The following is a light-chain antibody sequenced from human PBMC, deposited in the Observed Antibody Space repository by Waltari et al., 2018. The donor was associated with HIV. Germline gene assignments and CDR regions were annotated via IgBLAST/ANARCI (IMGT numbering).Light chain of an antibody. V-gene: IGLV2-14*01. J-gene: IGLJ2*01. CDR2: DAN. CDR3: ASYIIGHAFV. CDR1: DSHNLGYSY. Sequence: QSAVTQPASVSGSLRQSITISCTSADSHNLGYSYFPWYQHHPDRAPRLLIFDANSRPSGVSFRFSGSKSGDTAFLNISGLQVEDEADYYCASYIIGHAFVFGGGTKVTVL.